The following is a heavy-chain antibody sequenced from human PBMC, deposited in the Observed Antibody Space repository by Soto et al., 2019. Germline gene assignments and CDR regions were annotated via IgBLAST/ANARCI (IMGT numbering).Heavy chain of an antibody. D-gene: IGHD3-16*01. J-gene: IGHJ5*02. CDR3: AHSLYDYVWGTNWFDP. V-gene: IGHV2-5*02. CDR1: GFSLSTSGVG. Sequence: QITLKESGPTLVKPTQTLTLTCTFSGFSLSTSGVGVGWIRQPPGKALEWLALIYWDDDKRYSPSLKSRLTITKDTSKNQVVLTMTNTDPVDTATYYCAHSLYDYVWGTNWFDPWGQGTLATVSS. CDR2: IYWDDDK.